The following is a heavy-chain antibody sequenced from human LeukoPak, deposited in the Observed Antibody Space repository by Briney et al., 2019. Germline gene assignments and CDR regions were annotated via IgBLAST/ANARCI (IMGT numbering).Heavy chain of an antibody. CDR3: ASFPPYMVRTDAFDI. CDR2: IKEDGSQK. CDR1: GFTFSNYW. Sequence: GGSLRLSCAASGFTFSNYWMSWVRQAPGKGLECVANIKEDGSQKYYVDSVKGRFTISRDNAENSLYLQMNNLRAEDTAVYYCASFPPYMVRTDAFDIWGQGTMVTVSS. D-gene: IGHD3-10*01. V-gene: IGHV3-7*01. J-gene: IGHJ3*02.